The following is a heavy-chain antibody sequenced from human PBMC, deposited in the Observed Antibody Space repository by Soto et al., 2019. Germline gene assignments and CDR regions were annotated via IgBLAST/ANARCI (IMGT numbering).Heavy chain of an antibody. V-gene: IGHV4-39*01. J-gene: IGHJ4*02. CDR3: ARRGPVLRFLEWLFEFDY. Sequence: SETLSLTCTVSGGSISSSSYYWGWIRQPPGKGLEWIGSIYYSGSTYYNPSLKSRVTISVDTSKNQFSLKLSSVTAADTAVYYCARRGPVLRFLEWLFEFDYWGQGTLVTVSS. D-gene: IGHD3-3*01. CDR1: GGSISSSSYY. CDR2: IYYSGST.